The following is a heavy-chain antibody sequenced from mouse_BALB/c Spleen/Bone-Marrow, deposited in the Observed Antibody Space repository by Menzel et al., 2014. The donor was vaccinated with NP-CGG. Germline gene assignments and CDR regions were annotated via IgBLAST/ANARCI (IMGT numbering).Heavy chain of an antibody. D-gene: IGHD1-1*01. CDR2: IRSKSNNYAT. J-gene: IGHJ3*01. CDR1: GFTFNTYA. CDR3: VRSYYYGSRGFAY. Sequence: EVMLVESGGGLVQPKGSLKLSCAASGFTFNTYAMNWVRQAPGKGLEWVARIRSKSNNYATYYVDSVKDRFTISRDDSQSMLYLQMNNLKTEDTAMYYCVRSYYYGSRGFAYWGQGTLVTVSA. V-gene: IGHV10-1*02.